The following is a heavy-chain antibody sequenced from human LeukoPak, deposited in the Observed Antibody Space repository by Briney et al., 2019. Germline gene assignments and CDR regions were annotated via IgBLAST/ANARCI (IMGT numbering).Heavy chain of an antibody. CDR1: GGSISSYY. D-gene: IGHD6-6*01. CDR3: ARVVYSSSLGSYYYYMDV. J-gene: IGHJ6*03. CDR2: IYYSGST. V-gene: IGHV4-59*01. Sequence: SETLPLTCTVSGGSISSYYWSWIRQPPGKGLEWIGYIYYSGSTNYNPSLKSRVTISVDTSKNQFSLKLSSVTAADTAVYFCARVVYSSSLGSYYYYMDVWGKGTTVTVSS.